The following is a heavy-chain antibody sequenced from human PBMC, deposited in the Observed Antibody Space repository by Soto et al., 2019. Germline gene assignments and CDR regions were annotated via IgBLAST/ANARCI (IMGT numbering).Heavy chain of an antibody. V-gene: IGHV4-39*01. Sequence: SETLSLTCTVSGGSISSSSYYWGWIRQPPGKGLEWIGSIYYSGSTYYNPSLKSRVTISVDTSKNQFSLKLSSVTAADTAVYYCARHVPYYDYVWGSYRIDYWGQGTLVTVSS. J-gene: IGHJ4*02. CDR3: ARHVPYYDYVWGSYRIDY. CDR2: IYYSGST. CDR1: GGSISSSSYY. D-gene: IGHD3-16*02.